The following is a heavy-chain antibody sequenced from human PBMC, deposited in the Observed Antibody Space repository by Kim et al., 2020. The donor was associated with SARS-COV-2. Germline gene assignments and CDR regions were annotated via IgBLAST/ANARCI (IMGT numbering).Heavy chain of an antibody. CDR3: AQLGYSNMDV. D-gene: IGHD2-15*01. J-gene: IGHJ6*03. V-gene: IGHV1-69*02. Sequence: IANNAQKVQGRVTITLDKSTSTAYMELSSLRSEDTAVYYCAQLGYSNMDVWGKGTTVTVSS. CDR2: IA.